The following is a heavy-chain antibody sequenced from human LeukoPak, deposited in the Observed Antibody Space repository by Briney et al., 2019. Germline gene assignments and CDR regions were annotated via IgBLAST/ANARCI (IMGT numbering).Heavy chain of an antibody. CDR2: IYYSGST. Sequence: SETLSLTCTVSGGSLSSSSYYWGWIRQPPGKGLEWIGSIYYSGSTYYNPSLKSRVTISVDTSKNQFSLKLSSVTAADTAVYYCAKRNSSSWYDGDYYGMDVWGQGTTVTVSS. D-gene: IGHD6-13*01. V-gene: IGHV4-39*01. J-gene: IGHJ6*02. CDR1: GGSLSSSSYY. CDR3: AKRNSSSWYDGDYYGMDV.